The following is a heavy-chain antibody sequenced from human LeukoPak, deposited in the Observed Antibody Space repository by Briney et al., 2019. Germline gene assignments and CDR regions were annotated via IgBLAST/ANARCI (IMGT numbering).Heavy chain of an antibody. CDR2: MNPNSGNT. CDR3: AREDYYGSGSFSNWLDP. J-gene: IGHJ5*02. V-gene: IGHV1-8*01. CDR1: GYTFNIYD. D-gene: IGHD3-10*01. Sequence: ASVEVSCKASGYTFNIYDINWVRQAPGQGLEWMGWMNPNSGNTGYAQKFQGRVTMTRNTSITTAYMELRSLKSDDTAVYYCAREDYYGSGSFSNWLDPWGQGTLVTVSS.